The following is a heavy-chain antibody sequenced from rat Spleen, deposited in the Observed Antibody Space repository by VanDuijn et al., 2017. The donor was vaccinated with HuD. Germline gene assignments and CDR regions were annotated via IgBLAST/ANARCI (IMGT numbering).Heavy chain of an antibody. J-gene: IGHJ3*01. D-gene: IGHD3-8*01. CDR1: GFTFSDYS. CDR2: ISYDGYNT. V-gene: IGHV5-20*01. CDR3: TTYPFSY. Sequence: EVQLVESDGGSVQPGKSLKLSCAASGFTFSDYSMAWVRQAPTKGLDWVASISYDGYNTYYRDSVKGRFTVSRDNAKSTLYLQMDSLRSEDTATYYCTTYPFSYWGQGTLVTVSS.